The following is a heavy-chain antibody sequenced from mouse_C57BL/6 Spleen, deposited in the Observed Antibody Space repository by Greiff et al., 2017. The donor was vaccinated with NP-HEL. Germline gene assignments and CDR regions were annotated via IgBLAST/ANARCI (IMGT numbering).Heavy chain of an antibody. CDR3: ARDKDWDFDY. Sequence: EVQLQQSGPELVKPGASVKISCKASGYTFTDYYMNWVKQSHGKSLEWIGDINPNNGGTSYNQKFKGKATLTVDKSSSTAYMELRSLTSEDSAVYYCARDKDWDFDYWGQGTTLTVSS. J-gene: IGHJ2*01. CDR2: INPNNGGT. CDR1: GYTFTDYY. V-gene: IGHV1-26*01. D-gene: IGHD4-1*01.